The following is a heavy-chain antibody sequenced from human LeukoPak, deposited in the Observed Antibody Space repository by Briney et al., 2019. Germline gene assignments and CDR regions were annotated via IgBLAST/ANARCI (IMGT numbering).Heavy chain of an antibody. Sequence: SETLSLTCTVSGYSMRNGYYWAWIRQPPGKGLEWIGSMYHSGSTYSSPSLKSRVTISVDTSKNQFSLKLSSVTAADMAVYYCARHKTGDDAFDIWGQGTMVTVSS. CDR1: GYSMRNGYY. CDR2: MYHSGST. V-gene: IGHV4-38-2*02. D-gene: IGHD7-27*01. CDR3: ARHKTGDDAFDI. J-gene: IGHJ3*02.